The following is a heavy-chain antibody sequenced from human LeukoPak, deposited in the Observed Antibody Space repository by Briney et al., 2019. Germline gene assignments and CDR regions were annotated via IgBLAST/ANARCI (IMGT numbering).Heavy chain of an antibody. CDR1: GFTFSSYA. Sequence: GGSLRLSCAASGFTFSSYAMSWVRQAPGKGLEWVAAISGSGGSTYYADSVKGRFTISRDNSKNTLYLQMNSLRAEDTAVYYCAKAFYSSGWLFDYWGQGTLVTVSS. D-gene: IGHD6-19*01. CDR2: ISGSGGST. J-gene: IGHJ4*02. V-gene: IGHV3-23*01. CDR3: AKAFYSSGWLFDY.